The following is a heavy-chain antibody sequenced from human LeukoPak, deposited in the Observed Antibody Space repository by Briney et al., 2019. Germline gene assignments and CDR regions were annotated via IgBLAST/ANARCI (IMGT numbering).Heavy chain of an antibody. D-gene: IGHD3-10*01. Sequence: GRSLRLSCTASGFTFCDYVMSWVRQAPGKGLEWVGFIRSKAYGGTTEYAASVKGRFTISRDDSKSIAYLQMNSLKTEDTAVYYCTRDTPYGSGSSTHYYYYGMDVWGQGTTVTVSS. CDR3: TRDTPYGSGSSTHYYYYGMDV. CDR2: IRSKAYGGTT. V-gene: IGHV3-49*04. CDR1: GFTFCDYV. J-gene: IGHJ6*02.